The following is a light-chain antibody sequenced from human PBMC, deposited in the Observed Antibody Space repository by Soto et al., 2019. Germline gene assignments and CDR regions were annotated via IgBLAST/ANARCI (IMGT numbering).Light chain of an antibody. V-gene: IGKV3-15*01. Sequence: EKVMTQSPATLSVSPGERVTLSCRASQSVSSNLAWYQQKPGQAPRLLIYGASTRATGPPARFSGSGSGTEFTLTINSLQSEDFAVYYCQQYDYWPPITFGQGTRLEIK. CDR3: QQYDYWPPIT. J-gene: IGKJ5*01. CDR1: QSVSSN. CDR2: GAS.